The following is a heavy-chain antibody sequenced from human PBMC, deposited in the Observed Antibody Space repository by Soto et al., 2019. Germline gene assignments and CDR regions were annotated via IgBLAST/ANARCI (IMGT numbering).Heavy chain of an antibody. V-gene: IGHV3-66*01. CDR1: GFDVSNTD. Sequence: GGSLRLSCAASGFDVSNTDMSWVRQAPGKGLEWVSVIYSGGYTNYADSVKGRFIVSRDSPKNTLYLQMDSLRAEDTAVYYCAREAIIVIAAPEYYFDYWGQGSLVTVSS. CDR3: AREAIIVIAAPEYYFDY. J-gene: IGHJ4*02. D-gene: IGHD3-22*01. CDR2: IYSGGYT.